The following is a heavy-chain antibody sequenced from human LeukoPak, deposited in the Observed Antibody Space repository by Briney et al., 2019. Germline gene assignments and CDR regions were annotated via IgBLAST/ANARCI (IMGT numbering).Heavy chain of an antibody. V-gene: IGHV4-59*01. CDR1: DDFIRRES. J-gene: IGHJ1*01. CDR3: ARSQTGTVVVPVHQPRPPPPRAHRTYF. CDR2: TSYSGTT. Sequence: SETLSLTCTVSDDFIRRESWTWIRQPPGKGLEYIGYTSYSGTTDYKPSLESRVTISRGPSKNQFSLSLTSVTAADTAVYYCARSQTGTVVVPVHQPRPPPPRAHRTYF. D-gene: IGHD1-7*01.